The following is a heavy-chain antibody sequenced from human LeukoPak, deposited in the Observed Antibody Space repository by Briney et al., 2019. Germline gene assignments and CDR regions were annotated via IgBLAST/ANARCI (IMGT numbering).Heavy chain of an antibody. CDR2: ISGSGGST. D-gene: IGHD3-3*01. Sequence: GSLRLSCAASGFTFSSYAMSWVRQAPGKGLEWVSAISGSGGSTYYADSVKGRFTISRDNSKNTLYLQMNSLRAEDTAVYYCAKHRFLEWTNDYWGQGTLVTVSS. J-gene: IGHJ4*02. V-gene: IGHV3-23*01. CDR1: GFTFSSYA. CDR3: AKHRFLEWTNDY.